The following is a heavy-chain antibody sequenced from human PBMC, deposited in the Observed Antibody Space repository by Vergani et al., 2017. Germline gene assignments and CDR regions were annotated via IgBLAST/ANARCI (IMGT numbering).Heavy chain of an antibody. Sequence: QVQLVESGGGLVKPGGSLRLSCAASGFTFSDYYMSWIRQAPGKGLEWVSYISSSGSTIYYADSVKGRFTISRDNAKNSVYLQMNSLRAEDTAVFYCASVGRLMYSGSYLYWFDPWGQGTLVTVSS. V-gene: IGHV3-11*01. CDR1: GFTFSDYY. D-gene: IGHD1-26*01. CDR2: ISSSGSTI. J-gene: IGHJ5*02. CDR3: ASVGRLMYSGSYLYWFDP.